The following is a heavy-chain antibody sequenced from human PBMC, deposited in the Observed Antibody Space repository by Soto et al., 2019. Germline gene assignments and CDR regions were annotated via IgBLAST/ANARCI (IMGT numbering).Heavy chain of an antibody. CDR1: GGTFSSYA. D-gene: IGHD5-18*01. CDR2: IIPIFGTA. Sequence: QVQLVQSGAEVKKPGSSVKVSCKASGGTFSSYAISWVRQAPGQGLEWMGGIIPIFGTANYAQKFQGRVTITADKSTSTASMELSSLRSEDTAVYYCATADVRYSYGYFDYWGQGTLVTVSS. CDR3: ATADVRYSYGYFDY. J-gene: IGHJ4*02. V-gene: IGHV1-69*06.